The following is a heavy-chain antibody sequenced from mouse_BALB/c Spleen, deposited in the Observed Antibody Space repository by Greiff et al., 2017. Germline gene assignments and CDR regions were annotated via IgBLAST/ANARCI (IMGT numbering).Heavy chain of an antibody. J-gene: IGHJ3*01. CDR3: AREGGNILFAY. V-gene: IGHV2-5-1*01. CDR2: IWRGGST. CDR1: GFSLTSYG. D-gene: IGHD2-1*01. Sequence: QVQLQQSGPSLVQPSQSLSITCTVSGFSLTSYGVHWVRQSPGKGLEWLGVIWRGGSTDYNAAFMSRLSITKDNSKSQVFLKMNSLQSDDTAMYYCAREGGNILFAYWGQGTLVTVSA.